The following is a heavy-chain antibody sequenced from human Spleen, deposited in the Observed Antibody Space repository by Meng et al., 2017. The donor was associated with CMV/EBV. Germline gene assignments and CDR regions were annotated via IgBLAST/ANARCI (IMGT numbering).Heavy chain of an antibody. Sequence: QVPLQQWGAGLLKPSETLSLTCTVSGGSISSYYWGWIRQSPGKGLEWIASIDYSGITFQNPSLKSRLTTSVDTSKNQFSLQLRFVTAADTAVYYCARHRGNYYQSFLHWGQGTLVTVSS. CDR2: IDYSGIT. V-gene: IGHV4-39*01. CDR1: GGSISSYY. J-gene: IGHJ1*01. CDR3: ARHRGNYYQSFLH. D-gene: IGHD1-26*01.